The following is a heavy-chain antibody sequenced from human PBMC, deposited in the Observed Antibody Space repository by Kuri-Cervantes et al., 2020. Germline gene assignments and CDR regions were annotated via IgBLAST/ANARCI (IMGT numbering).Heavy chain of an antibody. CDR3: ASGYDILTGYPYFDY. D-gene: IGHD3-9*01. CDR2: ISSSGSTI. J-gene: IGHJ4*02. V-gene: IGHV3-11*04. Sequence: GESLKISCAASGFTFNDYYMSWIRQAPGKGLEWVSYISSSGSTIYYADSVKGRFTISRDNAKNSLYLQMNSLRAEDTAVYYCASGYDILTGYPYFDYWGQGTLVTVSS. CDR1: GFTFNDYY.